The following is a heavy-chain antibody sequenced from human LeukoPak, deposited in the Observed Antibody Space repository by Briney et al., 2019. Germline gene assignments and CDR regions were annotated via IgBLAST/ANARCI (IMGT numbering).Heavy chain of an antibody. Sequence: PGESLKISCKGSGYSFTSYWIGWVRQMPGKGLEWMGIIYPGDSDTRYSPSFQGQVTISADKSISTAYLQWSSLEASDTAIYYCARPHTLDRTTKYYFDYWGQGTLVTVSS. V-gene: IGHV5-51*01. CDR1: GYSFTSYW. D-gene: IGHD4-17*01. CDR3: ARPHTLDRTTKYYFDY. CDR2: IYPGDSDT. J-gene: IGHJ4*02.